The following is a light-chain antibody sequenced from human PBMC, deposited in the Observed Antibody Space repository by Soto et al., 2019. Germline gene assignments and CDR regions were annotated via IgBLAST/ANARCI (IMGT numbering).Light chain of an antibody. CDR2: DTS. Sequence: QAVVTQEPSLTVSPGGTVTLTCGSSTGAVTSGHYPYWFQQKPGQAPRTLIYDTSNKHSWTPARFSGSLLGGKAALTLSGAQPEDEAEYYCLLSYSGASFGGGTKVTV. V-gene: IGLV7-46*01. CDR3: LLSYSGAS. CDR1: TGAVTSGHY. J-gene: IGLJ2*01.